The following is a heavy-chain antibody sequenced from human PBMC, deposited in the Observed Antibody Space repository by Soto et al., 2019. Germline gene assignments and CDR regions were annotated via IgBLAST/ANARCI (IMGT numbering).Heavy chain of an antibody. Sequence: GASVKVSCKASGYTFTSYAMHWVRQAPGQRLEWMGWINAGNGNTKYSQKFQGRVTITRDTSASTAYMELSSLRSEDTAVFYFARDHGTMVRGVIPYGMDVWGQGTTVTVSS. CDR1: GYTFTSYA. CDR2: INAGNGNT. D-gene: IGHD3-10*01. CDR3: ARDHGTMVRGVIPYGMDV. V-gene: IGHV1-3*01. J-gene: IGHJ6*02.